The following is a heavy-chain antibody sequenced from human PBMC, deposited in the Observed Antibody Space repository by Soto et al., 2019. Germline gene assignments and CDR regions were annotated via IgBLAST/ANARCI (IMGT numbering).Heavy chain of an antibody. CDR1: GFTFSSYW. Sequence: EVQLVESGGGLVQPGGSLRLSCAASGFTFSSYWMSWVRQAPGKGLEWVANIKQDGSEKYYVDSVKGRFTISRDNAKNSMYLQMNSLRAEGTAVYYCARARRQWLVPPSYYGMDVWGQGTTVTVSS. V-gene: IGHV3-7*01. J-gene: IGHJ6*02. D-gene: IGHD6-19*01. CDR2: IKQDGSEK. CDR3: ARARRQWLVPPSYYGMDV.